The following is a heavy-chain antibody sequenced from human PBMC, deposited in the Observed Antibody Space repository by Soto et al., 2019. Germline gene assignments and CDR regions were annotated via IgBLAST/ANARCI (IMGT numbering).Heavy chain of an antibody. D-gene: IGHD6-13*01. CDR3: ARRIAAAGPYYYYGMDV. Sequence: QVQLVQSGAEVKKPGATVKVSCKASGYTFTSYGISWVRQAPGQGLEWMGWISAYNGNTNYAQTLQGRVTMTTDTSTITAYMELRNLRSEDTAVYYGARRIAAAGPYYYYGMDVWGQGTTVTVSS. V-gene: IGHV1-18*01. CDR2: ISAYNGNT. J-gene: IGHJ6*02. CDR1: GYTFTSYG.